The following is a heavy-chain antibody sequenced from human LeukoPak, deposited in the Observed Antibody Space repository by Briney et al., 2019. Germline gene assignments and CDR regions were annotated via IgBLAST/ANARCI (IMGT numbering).Heavy chain of an antibody. J-gene: IGHJ5*02. Sequence: SETLSLTCTVSGYSISSGYYWGWIRQPPGKGLEWIGSIYHSGSTYYNPSLKSRVTISVDTSKNQFSLKLSSVTAADTVVYYCARDYYDFWSGYLPYNWFDPWGQGTLVTVSS. CDR3: ARDYYDFWSGYLPYNWFDP. CDR2: IYHSGST. D-gene: IGHD3-3*01. CDR1: GYSISSGYY. V-gene: IGHV4-38-2*02.